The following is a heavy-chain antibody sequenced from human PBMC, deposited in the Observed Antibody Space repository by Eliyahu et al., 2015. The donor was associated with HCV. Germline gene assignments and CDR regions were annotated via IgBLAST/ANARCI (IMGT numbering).Heavy chain of an antibody. D-gene: IGHD3-3*01. CDR3: AKSKDFWVGRGMDI. Sequence: EVQLLESGGGLVQPGGSRRLSCAASGFXXATYXXSWXRQAPGKGLEWVSGISGSGXSTYDADSXKGRFTISRDNSNNSLSLQMNSLRAEDTAVYYCAKSKDFWVGRGMDIWGQGTTVTVSS. J-gene: IGHJ6*02. CDR2: ISGSGXST. V-gene: IGHV3-23*01. CDR1: GFXXATYX.